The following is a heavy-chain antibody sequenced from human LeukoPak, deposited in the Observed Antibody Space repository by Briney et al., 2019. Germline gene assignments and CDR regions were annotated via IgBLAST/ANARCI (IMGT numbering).Heavy chain of an antibody. CDR3: ARASHPPEIVVVPAAMEHFDY. V-gene: IGHV4-4*02. CDR2: IYHSGST. CDR1: GGSISSSNW. Sequence: SGTLSLTCAVSGGSISSSNWWSWVRQPPGKGLEWIGEIYHSGSTNYNPSLESRVTISVDKSKNQFSLKLSSVTAADTAVYYCARASHPPEIVVVPAAMEHFDYWGQGTLVTVSS. J-gene: IGHJ4*02. D-gene: IGHD2-2*01.